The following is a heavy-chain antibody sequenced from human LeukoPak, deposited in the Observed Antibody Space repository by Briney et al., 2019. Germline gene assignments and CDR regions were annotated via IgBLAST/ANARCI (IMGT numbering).Heavy chain of an antibody. D-gene: IGHD4-11*01. J-gene: IGHJ3*01. Sequence: SGTLSLTCTVSGGSISSSNWWSWVRQPPGKGLERSGEIYCSGNTNYNPSLTSRVAISVDKSKNQFSLNLNSVTAADSAVFYCARTVSGAFNLWGQGRLVTVSP. CDR2: IYCSGNT. CDR3: ARTVSGAFNL. V-gene: IGHV4-4*02. CDR1: GGSISSSNW.